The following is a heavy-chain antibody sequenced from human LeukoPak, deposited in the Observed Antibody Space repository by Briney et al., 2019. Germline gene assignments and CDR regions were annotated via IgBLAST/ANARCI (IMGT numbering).Heavy chain of an antibody. J-gene: IGHJ4*02. V-gene: IGHV3-7*01. CDR3: ARDLGTYYYGSGSKFDY. CDR1: GFTFSSYW. CDR2: IKQDGSEK. D-gene: IGHD3-10*01. Sequence: GGSLRLSCAASGFTFSSYWMSWVRQAPGKGLEWVANIKQDGSEKYYVDSVKGRFTISRDDAKNSLYLQMNSLRAEDTAVYYCARDLGTYYYGSGSKFDYWGQGTLVTVSS.